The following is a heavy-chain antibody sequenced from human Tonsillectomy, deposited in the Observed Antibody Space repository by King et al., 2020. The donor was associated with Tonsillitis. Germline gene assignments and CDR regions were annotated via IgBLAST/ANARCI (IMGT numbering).Heavy chain of an antibody. CDR3: AIQHYYDSSGYYGPPLFDY. CDR1: GFTFSSYA. CDR2: ISYDGRTK. Sequence: VQLVESGGGVVQPGRSLRLSCAASGFTFSSYAMHWVRQAPGKGLLWVAVISYDGRTKYYADSVKGLFTISRDNSKNTQYLQMNSLRAEDTAVYYCAIQHYYDSSGYYGPPLFDYWGQGTLVTVSS. D-gene: IGHD3-22*01. V-gene: IGHV3-30*04. J-gene: IGHJ4*02.